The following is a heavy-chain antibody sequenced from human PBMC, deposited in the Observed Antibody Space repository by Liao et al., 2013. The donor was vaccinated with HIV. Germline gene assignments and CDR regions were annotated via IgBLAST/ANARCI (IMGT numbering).Heavy chain of an antibody. Sequence: QVQLQESGPGLVKPSETLSLTCTVSGGSISDHNWSWVRQAPGKGLEWIGEINHSGSTNYNPSLKSRVTISVDTSKNQFSLKLSSVTAADTAVYYCARGSGYSYGRRFDYWGRGSPWSPSP. V-gene: IGHV4-34*01. CDR1: GGSISDHN. D-gene: IGHD5-18*01. J-gene: IGHJ4*03. CDR2: INHSGST. CDR3: ARGSGYSYGRRFDY.